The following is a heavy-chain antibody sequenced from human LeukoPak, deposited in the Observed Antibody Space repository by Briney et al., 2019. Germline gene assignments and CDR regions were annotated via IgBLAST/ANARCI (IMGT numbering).Heavy chain of an antibody. CDR2: ISGTGYST. V-gene: IGHV3-23*01. J-gene: IGHJ3*02. CDR1: GFTFSSYA. D-gene: IGHD1-26*01. Sequence: GGSLRLSCAASGFTFSSYAMSWVRQAPGKGLEWVSTISGTGYSTYYADSVKGRFTISRDNSKNALFLQMNSLRAEDTAVYYCARDLVGGAFDIWGQGTMVTVSS. CDR3: ARDLVGGAFDI.